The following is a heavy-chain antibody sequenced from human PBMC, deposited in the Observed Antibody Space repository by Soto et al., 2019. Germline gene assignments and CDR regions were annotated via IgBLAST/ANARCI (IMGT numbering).Heavy chain of an antibody. CDR1: GGSISSSSYY. Sequence: NPSETLSLTCTVSGGSISSSSYYWGWIRQPPGKGLEWIGSIYYSGSTYYNPSLKSRITISVDTSKNQFSLKLSSVTAADTAVYYCTVVVFTPAMHYWGQGTLVTVSS. CDR3: TVVVFTPAMHY. J-gene: IGHJ4*02. D-gene: IGHD3-22*01. CDR2: IYYSGST. V-gene: IGHV4-39*01.